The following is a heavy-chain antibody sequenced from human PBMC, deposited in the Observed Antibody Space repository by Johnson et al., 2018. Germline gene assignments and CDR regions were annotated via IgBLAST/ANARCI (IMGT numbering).Heavy chain of an antibody. D-gene: IGHD2/OR15-2a*01. J-gene: IGHJ4*02. CDR1: GGSTSSYY. CDR3: ARRGRNIGGWLYFDY. Sequence: QVQLQESGPGLVKPSETLSLTCTVSGGSTSSYYWSWIRQPPGKGLEWFGYIYGSGSTNYNPSLNSRVTMSIDTSKNQFSLKLSSVTAADTAVYYCARRGRNIGGWLYFDYWGQGTLVTVS. V-gene: IGHV4-59*01. CDR2: IYGSGST.